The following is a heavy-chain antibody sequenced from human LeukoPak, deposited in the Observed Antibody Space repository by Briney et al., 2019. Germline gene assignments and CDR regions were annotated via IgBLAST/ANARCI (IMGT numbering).Heavy chain of an antibody. Sequence: PGGSLRLSCAASGFTFSSYSMNWVRQAPGKGLEWVSSISSSSSYIYYADSVKGRFTISRDNAKNSLYLQMNSLRAEDTAVYYCARELPYYYDSSGYPTLFDYWGQGTLVTVSS. CDR2: ISSSSSYI. J-gene: IGHJ4*02. CDR3: ARELPYYYDSSGYPTLFDY. V-gene: IGHV3-21*01. CDR1: GFTFSSYS. D-gene: IGHD3-22*01.